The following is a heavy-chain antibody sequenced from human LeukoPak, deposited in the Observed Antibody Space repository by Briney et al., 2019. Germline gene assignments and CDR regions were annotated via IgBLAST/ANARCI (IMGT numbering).Heavy chain of an antibody. Sequence: PSETLSLTCTVSGGSISSYYWSWIRQPPGRGLKWLGYIYYSGTTNYNPSLKSRVSMSADTSKNQFSLKLSSVTAADTAVYYCARKWGTFDYWGQGALVTVSS. D-gene: IGHD1/OR15-1a*01. CDR3: ARKWGTFDY. J-gene: IGHJ4*02. CDR2: IYYSGTT. V-gene: IGHV4-59*01. CDR1: GGSISSYY.